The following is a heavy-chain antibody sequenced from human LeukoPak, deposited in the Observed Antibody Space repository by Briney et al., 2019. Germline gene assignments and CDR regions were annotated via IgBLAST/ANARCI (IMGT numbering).Heavy chain of an antibody. J-gene: IGHJ6*03. V-gene: IGHV3-21*01. CDR1: GFTFSSCT. CDR2: ISSSSSYI. CDR3: ARDAPPARRTVWYMDV. D-gene: IGHD1-14*01. Sequence: NTGGSLRLSCAASGFTFSSCTMNWVRQAPGKGLEWVSSISSSSSYIYYADSVKGRFTISRDNAKNSLDLQMNSLRAEDTAVYYCARDAPPARRTVWYMDVWGKGTTVTVSS.